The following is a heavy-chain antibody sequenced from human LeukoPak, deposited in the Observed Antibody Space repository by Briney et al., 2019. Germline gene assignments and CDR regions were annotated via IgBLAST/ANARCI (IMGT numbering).Heavy chain of an antibody. V-gene: IGHV3-30*18. D-gene: IGHD5-24*01. CDR1: GFTFSSYG. Sequence: PGGSLRLSCAASGFTFSSYGMHWVRQAPGKGLEWVAVISYDGSNKYYADSVKGRFTISRDNSKNTLYLQMNSLRAEDTAVYYCAKELDGCYFDLWGRGTLVTVSS. J-gene: IGHJ2*01. CDR2: ISYDGSNK. CDR3: AKELDGCYFDL.